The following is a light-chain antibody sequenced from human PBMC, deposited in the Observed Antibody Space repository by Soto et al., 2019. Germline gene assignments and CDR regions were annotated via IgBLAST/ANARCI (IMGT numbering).Light chain of an antibody. CDR2: RNN. CDR3: AAWDDSLSGFAV. CDR1: SSNIGSNY. Sequence: QSVLTQPPSASGTPGQRVTISCSGSSSNIGSNYVSWYQQLPGTAPKLLIYRNNQRPSGGPDRFYGSKSGTSGSLAISGLRSEEEADDYCAAWDDSLSGFAVFGGGTQLTVL. J-gene: IGLJ7*01. V-gene: IGLV1-47*01.